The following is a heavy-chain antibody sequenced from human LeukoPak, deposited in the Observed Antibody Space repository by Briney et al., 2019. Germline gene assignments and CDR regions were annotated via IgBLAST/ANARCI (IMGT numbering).Heavy chain of an antibody. Sequence: SVNVSCKASGGTFSSYTISWVRQAPGQGLEWMVGIIPLLGIANYAQKFQGRVTITADKSTSTAYMELSSLRSEDTAAYYCARTNTTGTTGGWFDPWGEGTLVTVSS. D-gene: IGHD1-1*01. J-gene: IGHJ5*02. CDR3: ARTNTTGTTGGWFDP. CDR1: GGTFSSYT. V-gene: IGHV1-69*10. CDR2: IIPLLGIA.